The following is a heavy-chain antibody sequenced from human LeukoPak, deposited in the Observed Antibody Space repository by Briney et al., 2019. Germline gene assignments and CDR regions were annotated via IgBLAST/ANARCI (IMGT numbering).Heavy chain of an antibody. CDR3: ARGYGDYVWYFDL. D-gene: IGHD4-17*01. V-gene: IGHV1-3*01. CDR2: INAGNGNT. CDR1: GYTFTSYA. Sequence: GASVKVSCKASGYTFTSYAMHWVRQAPGQRLEWMGWINAGNGNTKYSQKFQGRVTITRDTSASTAYMELSSLRSEDMAVYYCARGYGDYVWYFDLWGRGTLVTVSS. J-gene: IGHJ2*01.